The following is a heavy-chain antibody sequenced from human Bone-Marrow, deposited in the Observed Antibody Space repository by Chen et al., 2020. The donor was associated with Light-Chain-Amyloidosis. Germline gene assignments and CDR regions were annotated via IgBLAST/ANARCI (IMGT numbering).Heavy chain of an antibody. CDR2: INSDGRST. J-gene: IGHJ4*02. D-gene: IGHD1-1*01. CDR1: GFTFSDHW. V-gene: IGHV3-74*01. Sequence: EVQLVESGGGLVQPGGSLRLSCVASGFTFSDHWMHWVRQAQGEALVWVSYINSDGRSTTYADSVKGRFTISRDNAKNTLYLQMSSLRADDTAVYYCARDGASTTDLDYWGQGSLVTVSS. CDR3: ARDGASTTDLDY.